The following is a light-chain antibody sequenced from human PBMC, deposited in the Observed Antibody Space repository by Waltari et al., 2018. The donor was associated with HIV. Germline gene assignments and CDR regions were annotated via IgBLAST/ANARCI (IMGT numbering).Light chain of an antibody. J-gene: IGLJ1*01. V-gene: IGLV2-11*01. Sequence: QSALTQPRSVSGSPGPSVTISCTGTSSDVGGYNYVSWYQQHPGKAPKLVIYDVSKRPSGVPDRFSGSKSVNTASLTISGLQAEDEADYYCCSYAGSYTYVFGTGTKVTVL. CDR1: SSDVGGYNY. CDR3: CSYAGSYTYV. CDR2: DVS.